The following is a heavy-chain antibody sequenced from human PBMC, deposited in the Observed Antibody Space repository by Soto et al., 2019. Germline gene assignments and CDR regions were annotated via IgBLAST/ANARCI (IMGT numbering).Heavy chain of an antibody. D-gene: IGHD2-15*01. CDR1: GCSISSYY. CDR2: IYYSGST. J-gene: IGHJ5*02. V-gene: IGHV4-59*01. CDR3: ARLIDIVEVVAATLRGAWFDR. Sequence: SETLSLTCTVSGCSISSYYWSWIRQPPGKGLEWIGYIYYSGSTNYNPSLKSRVTISVDTSKNQFSLKLSSVNATDTGVYYCARLIDIVEVVAATLRGAWFDRWGQGTLVTVSS.